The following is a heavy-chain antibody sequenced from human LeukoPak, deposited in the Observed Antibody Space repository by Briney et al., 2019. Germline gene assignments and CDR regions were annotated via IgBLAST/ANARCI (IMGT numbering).Heavy chain of an antibody. Sequence: SETLSLTCTVSGGSISSYYWSWIRQPPGKGLEWIGYISYSGSTNYNPSLKSRVTISLDTSKNQFSLKLSSVTAADTAVYYCARGHSSSWYYFDYWGQGTLVTVSS. CDR3: ARGHSSSWYYFDY. J-gene: IGHJ4*02. CDR1: GGSISSYY. D-gene: IGHD6-13*01. V-gene: IGHV4-59*01. CDR2: ISYSGST.